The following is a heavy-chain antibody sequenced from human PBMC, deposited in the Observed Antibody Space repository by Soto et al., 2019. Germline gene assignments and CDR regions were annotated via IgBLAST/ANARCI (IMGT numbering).Heavy chain of an antibody. J-gene: IGHJ4*02. V-gene: IGHV1-2*02. Sequence: ASVKVSCEASGYSFTGYQMYWVRQAPGQGLEWMGWISPNSGDTNYAQKFRGRVTVTRDTSIRTVYVELSRLTSDDTAVYYCALPISVTDTFDYWGQGTLVTVSS. D-gene: IGHD6-19*01. CDR3: ALPISVTDTFDY. CDR1: GYSFTGYQ. CDR2: ISPNSGDT.